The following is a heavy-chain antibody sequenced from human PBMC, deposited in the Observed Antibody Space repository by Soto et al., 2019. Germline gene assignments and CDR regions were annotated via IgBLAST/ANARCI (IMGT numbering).Heavy chain of an antibody. D-gene: IGHD2-15*01. CDR3: AKDQDRVGWFDP. J-gene: IGHJ5*02. CDR2: IKLDASEK. CDR1: GFTFSFYW. Sequence: GGSLRLSCAASGFTFSFYWMSWVRQAPGKGLEWLGTIKLDASEKKYVDSVKGRFTMSRDNSKNTLYLQMNSLRAEDTAVYYCAKDQDRVGWFDPWGQGTLVTVSS. V-gene: IGHV3-7*03.